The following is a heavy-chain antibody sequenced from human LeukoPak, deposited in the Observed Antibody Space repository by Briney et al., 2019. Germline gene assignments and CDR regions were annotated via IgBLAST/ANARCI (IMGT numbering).Heavy chain of an antibody. CDR2: IRYDGSNK. CDR1: GFTFSSYG. CDR3: ARSFYGHDPYYCYMDV. V-gene: IGHV3-30*02. J-gene: IGHJ6*03. Sequence: GGSLRLSCAASGFTFSSYGMHWVRQAPGKGLEWVAFIRYDGSNKYYADSVKGRSTISRENAKNSLYLQMNSLRAEDTAVYYCARSFYGHDPYYCYMDVWGKGTTVTVSS. D-gene: IGHD1-26*01.